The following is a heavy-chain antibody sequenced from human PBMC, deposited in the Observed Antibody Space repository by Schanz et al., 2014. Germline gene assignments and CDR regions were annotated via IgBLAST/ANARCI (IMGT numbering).Heavy chain of an antibody. V-gene: IGHV1-2*06. CDR2: INPNSGGT. J-gene: IGHJ4*02. D-gene: IGHD1-26*01. CDR1: GYVFTAYY. Sequence: QGHLVQSGAEVKEPGASVQVSCKASGYVFTAYYMHWVRQAPGQGLEWMGRINPNSGGTIYTQRFQGRVSLTRDTSISTAYMELNSLTSDDTAIYYCARDRAGASYYFNYWGQGTLVTVSS. CDR3: ARDRAGASYYFNY.